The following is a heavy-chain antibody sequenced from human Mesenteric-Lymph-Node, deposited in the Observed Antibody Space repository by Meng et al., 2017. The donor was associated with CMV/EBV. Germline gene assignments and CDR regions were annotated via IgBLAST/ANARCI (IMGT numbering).Heavy chain of an antibody. J-gene: IGHJ4*02. CDR1: GFSVSGNY. D-gene: IGHD6-19*01. V-gene: IGHV3-66*02. Sequence: GESLKISCAASGFSVSGNYMSWVRQAPGKGLEWVSVIYSGGSRYFADSVKGRFTISRDNSKNTLYLQMNSLRAEDTAVYYCAKDRIAVAGPWYFDYWGQGTLVTVSS. CDR3: AKDRIAVAGPWYFDY. CDR2: IYSGGSR.